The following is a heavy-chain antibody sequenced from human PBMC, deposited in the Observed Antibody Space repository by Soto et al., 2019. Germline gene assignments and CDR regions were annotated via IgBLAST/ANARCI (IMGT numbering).Heavy chain of an antibody. CDR1: GFTFSSYA. Sequence: EVPLLESGGGLVQPGGSLRLSCAASGFTFSSYAMSWVRQAPGKGLEWVSAISGSGGSTYYADSVKGRFTISRDNSKNTLYLQMNSLRAEDTAVYYCAKAQVTTGNYYYGMDVWGQGTTVTVSS. J-gene: IGHJ6*02. CDR3: AKAQVTTGNYYYGMDV. CDR2: ISGSGGST. V-gene: IGHV3-23*01. D-gene: IGHD4-17*01.